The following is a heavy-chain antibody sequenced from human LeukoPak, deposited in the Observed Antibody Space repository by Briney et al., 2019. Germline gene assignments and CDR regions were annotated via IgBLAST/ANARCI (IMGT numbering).Heavy chain of an antibody. CDR1: AGSISSYY. D-gene: IGHD4-17*01. J-gene: IGHJ3*02. CDR3: ARTPNDYGDVRAHAFDI. CDR2: IYTSGST. V-gene: IGHV4-4*07. Sequence: SETLSLTCTVSAGSISSYYWSWIRQPAGERPEWVGRIYTSGSTNYNPCLKSRVTISLDTAKKQFYVKLSSVTAADTAVYYCARTPNDYGDVRAHAFDIGGKGTMVTVSS.